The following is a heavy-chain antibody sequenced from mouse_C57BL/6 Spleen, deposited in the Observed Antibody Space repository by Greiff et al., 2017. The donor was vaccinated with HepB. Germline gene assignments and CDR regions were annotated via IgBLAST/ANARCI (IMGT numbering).Heavy chain of an antibody. D-gene: IGHD1-1*01. V-gene: IGHV1-22*01. CDR2: INPNNGGT. CDR1: GYTFTDYN. J-gene: IGHJ2*01. CDR3: ARPLITTVVATDY. Sequence: VQLQQSGPELVKPGASVKMSCKASGYTFTDYNMHWVKQSHGKSLEWIGYINPNNGGTSYNQKFKGKATLTVNKSSSTAYMELRSLTSEDSAVYYCARPLITTVVATDYWGQGTTLTVSS.